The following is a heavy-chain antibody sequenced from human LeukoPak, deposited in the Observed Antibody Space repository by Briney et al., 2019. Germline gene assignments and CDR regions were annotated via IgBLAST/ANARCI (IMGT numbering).Heavy chain of an antibody. J-gene: IGHJ4*02. CDR3: ARVGGYSYGYDFDY. D-gene: IGHD5-18*01. Sequence: PSETLSLTCTVSGGSISSYYWSWIRQPPGKGLEWIGYIYYSGSTNYNPSLKSRVTISVDTSKNQFSLKLSSVTAADTAVYYCARVGGYSYGYDFDYWGQGTLVTVSS. CDR1: GGSISSYY. CDR2: IYYSGST. V-gene: IGHV4-59*01.